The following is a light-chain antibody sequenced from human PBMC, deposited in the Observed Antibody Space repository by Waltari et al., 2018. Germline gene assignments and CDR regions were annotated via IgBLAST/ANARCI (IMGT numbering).Light chain of an antibody. Sequence: QSALTQPASVSGSPGQSITIPCPGTRSDVGGYNYVSWYQQHPGKAPKLLIYDVSYRPSGVSNRFSGSRSANTASLTISGLQAEDEADYYCSSYTSSSPFVFGGGTKLTVL. CDR1: RSDVGGYNY. V-gene: IGLV2-14*03. CDR3: SSYTSSSPFV. J-gene: IGLJ2*01. CDR2: DVS.